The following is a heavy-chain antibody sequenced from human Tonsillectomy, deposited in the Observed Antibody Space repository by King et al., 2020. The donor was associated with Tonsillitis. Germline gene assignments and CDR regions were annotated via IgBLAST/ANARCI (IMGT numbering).Heavy chain of an antibody. V-gene: IGHV3-23*04. CDR2: ISGSGGST. Sequence: VQLVESGGGLVQPGGSLRLSCAASGFTFSSYAMSWVRQAPGKGLEWVSAISGSGGSTYYADSVKGRFTISRDNSKNTLYLQMNSLRAEDTAVYYCAKSPPITIRGPYYFDYWGQGTLVTVSS. CDR3: AKSPPITIRGPYYFDY. J-gene: IGHJ4*02. CDR1: GFTFSSYA. D-gene: IGHD3-9*01.